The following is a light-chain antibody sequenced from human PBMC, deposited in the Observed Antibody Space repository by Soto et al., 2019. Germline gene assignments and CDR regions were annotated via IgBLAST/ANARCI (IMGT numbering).Light chain of an antibody. Sequence: EIVMTQSRAILYVSPGERANVSCRASQSIDNFVWYQQKPGQAPRLLLYSISTRATGIPARFSGSGSGTELTLTISSLQSEDFAVYYGQQCSSWPYTFGQGTKLEIK. J-gene: IGKJ2*01. CDR3: QQCSSWPYT. CDR1: QSIDN. V-gene: IGKV3-15*01. CDR2: SIS.